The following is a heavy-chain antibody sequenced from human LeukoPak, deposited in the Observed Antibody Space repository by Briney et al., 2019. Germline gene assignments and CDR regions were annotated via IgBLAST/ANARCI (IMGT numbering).Heavy chain of an antibody. CDR1: GYTFTSYG. J-gene: IGHJ6*02. CDR3: ARDDGDGYNSASPIYYYYGMDV. D-gene: IGHD5-24*01. V-gene: IGHV1-18*01. CDR2: ISADNGNT. Sequence: GASVKVSCKASGYTFTSYGISWVRQAPGQGLEWMGWISADNGNTNYAQKLQGRVTMTTDTSTSTAYMELRSLRSDDTAVYSCARDDGDGYNSASPIYYYYGMDVWGQGTTVTVSS.